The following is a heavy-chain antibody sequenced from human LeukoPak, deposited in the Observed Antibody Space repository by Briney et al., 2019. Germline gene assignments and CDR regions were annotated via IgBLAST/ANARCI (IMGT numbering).Heavy chain of an antibody. CDR3: AKGYCFDILSGYSSLDS. D-gene: IGHD3-9*01. J-gene: IGHJ4*02. Sequence: GGSLRLSCAASGFTFSSYAMSWVRQAPGKGLEWVSAISGSGGSTYYADSVKGRFTISRDDSKNTLYLQMNSLRAEDTAAYYCAKGYCFDILSGYSSLDSWGQGTLVTVSS. CDR2: ISGSGGST. CDR1: GFTFSSYA. V-gene: IGHV3-23*01.